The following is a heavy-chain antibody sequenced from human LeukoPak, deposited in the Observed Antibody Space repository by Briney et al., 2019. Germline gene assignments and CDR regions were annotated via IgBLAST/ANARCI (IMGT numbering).Heavy chain of an antibody. CDR1: GYTFTSYD. J-gene: IGHJ4*02. CDR3: ARAPGSGSYKY. CDR2: INPNSGGT. Sequence: ASVKVSCKASGYTFTSYDINWVRQATGQGLEWMGWINPNSGGTNYAQKFQGRVTMTRDASISTAYMELSRLRSDDTAVYYCARAPGSGSYKYWGQGTLVTVSS. D-gene: IGHD3-10*01. V-gene: IGHV1-2*02.